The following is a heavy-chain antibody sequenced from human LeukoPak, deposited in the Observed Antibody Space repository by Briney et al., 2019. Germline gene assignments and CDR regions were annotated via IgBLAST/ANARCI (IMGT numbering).Heavy chain of an antibody. CDR1: GGTFSSYA. D-gene: IGHD3-10*01. J-gene: IGHJ6*03. CDR3: ARDSQEYYYGSGRGMDV. CDR2: IIPIFGTA. V-gene: IGHV1-69*01. Sequence: GSSVKVSCKASGGTFSSYAISWVRQAPGQGLEWMGGIIPIFGTANYAQKFQGRVTITADESTSTAYMELSSLRSEDTAVYYCARDSQEYYYGSGRGMDVWGKGTTVTISS.